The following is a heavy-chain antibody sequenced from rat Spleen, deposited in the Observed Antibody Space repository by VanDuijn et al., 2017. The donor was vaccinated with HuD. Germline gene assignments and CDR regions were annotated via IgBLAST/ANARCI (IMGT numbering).Heavy chain of an antibody. Sequence: EVQLLESGGGLVQPGRSLKLSCAASGFTFSNYDMAWVRQAPTKGLEWVASISPSGGSTYYRDSVKGRFTVSRDNAKSTLYLQMDSLRSEDTATYYCVRRPEEPHYFDYWGQGVMVTVSS. V-gene: IGHV5-25*01. CDR3: VRRPEEPHYFDY. J-gene: IGHJ2*01. D-gene: IGHD1-11*01. CDR2: ISPSGGST. CDR1: GFTFSNYD.